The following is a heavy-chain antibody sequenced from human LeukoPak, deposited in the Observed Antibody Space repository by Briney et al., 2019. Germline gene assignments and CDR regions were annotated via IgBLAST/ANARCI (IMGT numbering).Heavy chain of an antibody. V-gene: IGHV4-4*07. CDR2: IYTGGST. CDR1: GGSISSYY. J-gene: IGHJ3*02. D-gene: IGHD2-2*01. CDR3: ASRYCSSTSCDDAFDI. Sequence: PSETLSLTCTVSGGSISSYYWSWIRQPAGKGLEWIWRIYTGGSTNYNPSLKSRVTMSVDPSKNQFSLKLSSVTAADTAVYYCASRYCSSTSCDDAFDIWGQGTMVTVSS.